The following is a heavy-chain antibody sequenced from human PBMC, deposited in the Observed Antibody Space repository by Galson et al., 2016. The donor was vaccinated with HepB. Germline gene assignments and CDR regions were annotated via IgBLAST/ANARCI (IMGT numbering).Heavy chain of an antibody. V-gene: IGHV3-15*01. J-gene: IGHJ6*02. CDR3: TTGGGNWALGMDV. CDR2: IKSKTDGGTT. D-gene: IGHD1-1*01. Sequence: SLRLSCAGSGFTFSNAWMSWVRQAPGKGLEWVGRIKSKTDGGTTDYAAPVKGRFTISRDESKNTLYLQMNSLKTEDTAVYYCTTGGGNWALGMDVWGQGTTVTVSS. CDR1: GFTFSNAW.